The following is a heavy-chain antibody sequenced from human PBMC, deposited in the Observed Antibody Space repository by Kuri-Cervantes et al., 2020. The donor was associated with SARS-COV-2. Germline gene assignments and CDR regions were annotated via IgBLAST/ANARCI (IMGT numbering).Heavy chain of an antibody. J-gene: IGHJ4*02. V-gene: IGHV3-30*04. CDR3: AREEGGELGEAFDY. Sequence: GESLKISCEASGFIFSDYAIDWVRQAPGKGLEWVAIIPYDGRNTKFADSVKGRLTISRDNAKTSLYLQMNSLKLEDTAVYYCAREEGGELGEAFDYWGQGALVTVSS. D-gene: IGHD7-27*01. CDR2: IPYDGRNT. CDR1: GFIFSDYA.